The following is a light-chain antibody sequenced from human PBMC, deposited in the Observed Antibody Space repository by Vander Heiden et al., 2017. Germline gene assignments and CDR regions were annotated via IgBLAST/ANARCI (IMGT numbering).Light chain of an antibody. CDR3: LQSDSTPLT. V-gene: IGKV1-39*01. CDR2: AAS. J-gene: IGKJ1*01. Sequence: DIHMTQSPSSLSASVGDRATITCRASQSISSYLNWYQQKPGKAPKLLIYAASSLQSGVPSRFSGSGSGTDFTLTISRLQPEDFATYYCLQSDSTPLTFGQGTKVEIK. CDR1: QSISSY.